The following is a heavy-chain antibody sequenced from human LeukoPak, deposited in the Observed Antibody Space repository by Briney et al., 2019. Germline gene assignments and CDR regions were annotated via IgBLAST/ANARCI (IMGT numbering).Heavy chain of an antibody. CDR3: AKDIYQLLLLYHYMDV. D-gene: IGHD2-2*01. J-gene: IGHJ6*03. V-gene: IGHV3-30*02. Sequence: PGGSLRLSCTAYGFTFSGYGMRWVRQAPRKGLEWVAFIRYDGISRYYADSVKGRSIISRDNSKNMLYLQMNNLRAEDTAVYYCAKDIYQLLLLYHYMDVWGKGTTVSVSS. CDR2: IRYDGISR. CDR1: GFTFSGYG.